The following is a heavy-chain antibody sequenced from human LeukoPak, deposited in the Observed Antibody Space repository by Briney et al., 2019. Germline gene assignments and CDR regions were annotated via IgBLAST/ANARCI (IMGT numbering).Heavy chain of an antibody. CDR2: IYYSGST. D-gene: IGHD6-13*01. V-gene: IGHV4-31*03. J-gene: IGHJ4*02. CDR1: GGSISSGGYY. CDR3: ARGSSSCTTYYFDY. Sequence: SETLSLTCTVSGGSISSGGYYWRWIRQHPGKGLEWIGYIYYSGSTYYIPSLKSRVTISVDPSKNQFSLKLSSVTAADTAVYYCARGSSSCTTYYFDYWGQGTLVTVS.